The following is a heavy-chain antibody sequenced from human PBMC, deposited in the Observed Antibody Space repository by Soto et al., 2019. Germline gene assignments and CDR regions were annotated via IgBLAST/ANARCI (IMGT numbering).Heavy chain of an antibody. CDR3: ARGSSSWEFDY. CDR1: GFTFSSYA. J-gene: IGHJ4*02. V-gene: IGHV3-30-3*01. Sequence: GGSLRLSCAASGFTFSSYAMHWVRQAPGKGLEWVAAISYDGSNKYYADSVKGRFTISRDNSKNTLYLQMNSLRAEDTAVYYCARGSSSWEFDYWGQGTLVTVSS. CDR2: ISYDGSNK. D-gene: IGHD6-13*01.